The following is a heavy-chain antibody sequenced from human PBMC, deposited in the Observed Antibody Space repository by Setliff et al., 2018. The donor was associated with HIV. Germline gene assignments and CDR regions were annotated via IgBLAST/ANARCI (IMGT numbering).Heavy chain of an antibody. CDR3: ARDGCSSTSCYGVYYYYGMDV. CDR2: IIPIFGTA. V-gene: IGHV1-69*13. CDR1: GGTFSSYA. Sequence: SVKVSCKASGGTFSSYAISWVRQAPGQGLEWMGGIIPIFGTANYAQKFQGRVTITADESTSTAYMELSSLRSEDTAVYYCARDGCSSTSCYGVYYYYGMDVWSQGTTVTVSS. D-gene: IGHD2-2*01. J-gene: IGHJ6*02.